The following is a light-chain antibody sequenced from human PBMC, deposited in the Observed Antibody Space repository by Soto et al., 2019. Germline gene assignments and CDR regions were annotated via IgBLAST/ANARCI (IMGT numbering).Light chain of an antibody. Sequence: QSAVTQPAYVSGSPGQSITISCTGSSKDVGGNKYVSWYQQYPGKAPKLMICDVSNRPSGVSNRFSGSKSGNTASLTISGLQAEDEADYYCSAFTGTTYVFGTGTKVTVL. J-gene: IGLJ1*01. V-gene: IGLV2-14*01. CDR1: SKDVGGNKY. CDR3: SAFTGTTYV. CDR2: DVS.